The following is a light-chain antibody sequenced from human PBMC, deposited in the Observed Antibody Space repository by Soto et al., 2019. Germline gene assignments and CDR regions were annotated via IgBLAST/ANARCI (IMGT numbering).Light chain of an antibody. CDR1: SSDVGGYNY. Sequence: QSALTQPASVSGSPGQSITISCTGTSSDVGGYNYVSWYQQHPGKAPKFIIYDVSNRPSGVSNRFSGSKSGNTASLTISGLQADDDADYYCSSYTTSNTRQIVFGTGTKLTVL. CDR3: SSYTTSNTRQIV. CDR2: DVS. V-gene: IGLV2-14*01. J-gene: IGLJ1*01.